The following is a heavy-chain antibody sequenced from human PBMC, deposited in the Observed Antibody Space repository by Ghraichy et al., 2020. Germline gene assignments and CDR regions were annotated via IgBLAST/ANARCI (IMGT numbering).Heavy chain of an antibody. D-gene: IGHD5-18*01. CDR1: GFTFTSSA. Sequence: SVKVSCKASGFTFTSSAVQWVRQARGQRGEWIGWIVVGSGNTNYAQKFQERVTITSDMSTSTAYMELSSLRSQDTAVYYFAVRRGYSYGHVSYYYGIDVWGQGTTVTVSS. CDR2: IVVGSGNT. CDR3: AVRRGYSYGHVSYYYGIDV. V-gene: IGHV1-58*01. J-gene: IGHJ6*02.